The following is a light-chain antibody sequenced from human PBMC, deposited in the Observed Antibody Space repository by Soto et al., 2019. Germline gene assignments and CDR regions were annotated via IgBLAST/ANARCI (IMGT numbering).Light chain of an antibody. CDR1: QSVASS. CDR3: QQYVNSPLT. Sequence: EIVLMQSPGTLSLSPGERGTLSCRASQSVASSLAWYQQKPGQAPRLLIYDASNRATGIPDRFSGSGSGTDFTLTLSRLEPEDFVVYYCQQYVNSPLTFGGGTKVEIK. V-gene: IGKV3-20*01. CDR2: DAS. J-gene: IGKJ4*01.